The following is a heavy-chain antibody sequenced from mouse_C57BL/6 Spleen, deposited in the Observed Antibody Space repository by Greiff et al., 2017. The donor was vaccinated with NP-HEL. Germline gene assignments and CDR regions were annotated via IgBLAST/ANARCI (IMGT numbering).Heavy chain of an antibody. V-gene: IGHV1-55*01. J-gene: IGHJ2*01. Sequence: QVQLQQPGAELVKPGASVKMSCKASGYTFTSYWITWVKQRPGQGLEWIGDIYPGSGSTNYNEKFKSKATLTVDTSSSTAYMQLSSLTSEDSAVYYCARRGGSSYGNSFASWGQGTPLPVSS. CDR1: GYTFTSYW. CDR3: ARRGGSSYGNSFAS. CDR2: IYPGSGST. D-gene: IGHD1-1*01.